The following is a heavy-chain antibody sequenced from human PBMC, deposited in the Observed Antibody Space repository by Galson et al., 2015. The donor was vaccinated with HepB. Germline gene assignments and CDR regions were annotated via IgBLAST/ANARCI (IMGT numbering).Heavy chain of an antibody. J-gene: IGHJ3*01. CDR2: ISWNSGTT. Sequence: SLRLSCAASGFTFDDYAMHWVRQAPGKGLEWVSYISWNSGTTGYADSVRGRFTISRDNGNNSLYLQMNSLRAEDTALYYCIKEADDAFALWGQGTMVTVSS. CDR1: GFTFDDYA. V-gene: IGHV3-9*01. CDR3: IKEADDAFAL.